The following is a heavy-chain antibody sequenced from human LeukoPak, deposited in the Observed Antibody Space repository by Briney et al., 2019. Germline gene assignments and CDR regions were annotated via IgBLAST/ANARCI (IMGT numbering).Heavy chain of an antibody. V-gene: IGHV3-7*03. Sequence: GGSQRLSCAASGFTFVNHWMHWVRQAPGKGLEWVANIRQDGSEKYYVASVKGRFTISRDNAKNALFLQMNSLTAEDTAVYYCARALDVWGRGTTVTVSS. CDR2: IRQDGSEK. CDR3: ARALDV. J-gene: IGHJ6*02. CDR1: GFTFVNHW.